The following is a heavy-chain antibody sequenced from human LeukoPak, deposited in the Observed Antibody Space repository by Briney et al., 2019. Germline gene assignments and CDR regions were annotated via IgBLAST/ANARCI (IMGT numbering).Heavy chain of an antibody. J-gene: IGHJ4*02. Sequence: GGSLRLSCAVSGLTFSNHGMIWVRQAPGKGLEWVANISEDGGRKYYVDSVKGRFTISRDNAKSSLYLQMNSLRVDDTAVYHCARGYFDSSGGQGVLVTVSS. CDR1: GLTFSNHG. CDR2: ISEDGGRK. V-gene: IGHV3-7*04. D-gene: IGHD3-9*01. CDR3: ARGYFDSS.